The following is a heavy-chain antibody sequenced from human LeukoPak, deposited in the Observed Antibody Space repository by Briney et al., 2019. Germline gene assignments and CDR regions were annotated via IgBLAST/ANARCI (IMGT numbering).Heavy chain of an antibody. CDR1: GFTFSSYW. V-gene: IGHV3-74*01. J-gene: IGHJ4*02. CDR3: ASGDYYFDY. CDR2: INSDGGST. D-gene: IGHD3-3*01. Sequence: GGSLRLSCAASGFTFSSYWMHWVHQAPGKGLVWVSRINSDGGSTSYADSVKGRFTISRDNAKNTLYLQMNSLRAEDTAVYYCASGDYYFDYWGQGTLVTVSS.